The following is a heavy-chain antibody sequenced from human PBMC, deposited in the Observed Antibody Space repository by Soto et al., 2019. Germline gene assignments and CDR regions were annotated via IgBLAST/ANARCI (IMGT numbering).Heavy chain of an antibody. J-gene: IGHJ3*02. CDR2: INTNTGTP. Sequence: QVQLVQSGSELKKPGASVKVSCKASGYTFTSYALNWVRHAPAQGLEWMGWINTNTGTPPSAQGFTVRFVFSLDASVSTAYLQIFSLKAEDTAVYYCARVTRNDDAFDIWGQGTLVTVSS. CDR1: GYTFTSYA. CDR3: ARVTRNDDAFDI. V-gene: IGHV7-4-1*01. D-gene: IGHD1-1*01.